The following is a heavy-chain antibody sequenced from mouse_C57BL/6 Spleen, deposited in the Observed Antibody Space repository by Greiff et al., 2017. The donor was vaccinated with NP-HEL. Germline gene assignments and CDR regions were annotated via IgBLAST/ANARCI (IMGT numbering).Heavy chain of an antibody. D-gene: IGHD1-1*01. J-gene: IGHJ1*03. V-gene: IGHV1-50*01. Sequence: VQLQQPGAELVKPGASVKLSCKASGYTFTSYWMQWVKQRPGQGLEWIGEIDPSDSYTNYNQKFKGKATLTVDTSSSTAYMQLSSLTSEDSAVYYCARSDYYGLSYWYFDVWGTGTTVTVSS. CDR2: IDPSDSYT. CDR3: ARSDYYGLSYWYFDV. CDR1: GYTFTSYW.